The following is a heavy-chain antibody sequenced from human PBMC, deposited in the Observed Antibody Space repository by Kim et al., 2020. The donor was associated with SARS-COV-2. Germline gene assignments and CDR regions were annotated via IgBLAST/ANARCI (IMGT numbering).Heavy chain of an antibody. CDR1: GGSISSSNW. J-gene: IGHJ5*02. CDR2: IYHSGST. V-gene: IGHV4-4*02. D-gene: IGHD3-3*01. CDR3: ARVLLPNYDFWSGGNWFDP. Sequence: SETLSLTCAVSGGSISSSNWWSWVRQPPGKGLEWIGEIYHSGSTNYNPSLKSRVTISVDKSKNQFSLKLSSVTAADTAVYYCARVLLPNYDFWSGGNWFDPWGQGTPVPVS.